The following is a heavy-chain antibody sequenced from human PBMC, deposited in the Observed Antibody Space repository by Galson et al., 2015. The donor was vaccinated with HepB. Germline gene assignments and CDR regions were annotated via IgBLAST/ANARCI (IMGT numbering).Heavy chain of an antibody. D-gene: IGHD3-10*01. Sequence: CAASGFTFSSYGMHWVRQAPGKGLEWVAVIWYDGSNKYYADSVKGRFTISRDNSKNTLYLQMNSLRAEDTAVYYCARDLGRTMVRGVITNWGQGTLVTVSS. CDR3: ARDLGRTMVRGVITN. V-gene: IGHV3-33*01. CDR1: GFTFSSYG. J-gene: IGHJ4*02. CDR2: IWYDGSNK.